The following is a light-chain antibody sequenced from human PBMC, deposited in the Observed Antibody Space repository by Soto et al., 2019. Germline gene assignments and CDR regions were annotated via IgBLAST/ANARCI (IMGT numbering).Light chain of an antibody. Sequence: IQVTQSPSTLSSSLGARVTITWRGSQSISSCLAWYQQRPGKGPKLLIDAASTLQSGVPSRFSGIGTGTDFSLTISSLQTQDVAAYYGQSYYNAPPWTFGQGTKVDIK. CDR3: QSYYNAPPWT. CDR1: QSISSC. CDR2: AAS. J-gene: IGKJ1*01. V-gene: IGKV1-27*01.